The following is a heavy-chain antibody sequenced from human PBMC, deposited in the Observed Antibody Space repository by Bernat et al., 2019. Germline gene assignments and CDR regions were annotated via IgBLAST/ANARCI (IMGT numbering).Heavy chain of an antibody. Sequence: IQLVQSGAEVKKPGASVKVSCKASGYTFSTYGISWIRQAPGQGLEWMGWISAYSGNTNYPQEMEGRVTMTTDTSTNTAYMEVLSLTSADKAVYYCVRDSDRRGPQVWLPDYWGQGTLVTVSS. V-gene: IGHV1-18*01. D-gene: IGHD2-21*01. CDR1: GYTFSTYG. CDR3: VRDSDRRGPQVWLPDY. CDR2: ISAYSGNT. J-gene: IGHJ4*02.